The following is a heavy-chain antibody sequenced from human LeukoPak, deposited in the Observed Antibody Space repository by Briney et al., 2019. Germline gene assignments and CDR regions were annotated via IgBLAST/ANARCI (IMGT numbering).Heavy chain of an antibody. D-gene: IGHD5-18*01. J-gene: IGHJ4*02. CDR3: ATIRRGSIYGYFDF. Sequence: SGTLSLTCTVSGASMSTHYWSWLRQPPGKGLEWIGYLLDSWRTKDNPSLQSRVTLSADTSKNQFSLRLTSVTAADTAVYYCATIRRGSIYGYFDFWGRESWSPFPQ. V-gene: IGHV4-59*11. CDR1: GASMSTHY. CDR2: LLDSWRT.